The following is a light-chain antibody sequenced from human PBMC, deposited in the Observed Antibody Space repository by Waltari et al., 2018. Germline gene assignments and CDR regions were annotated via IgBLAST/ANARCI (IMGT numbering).Light chain of an antibody. CDR2: WAS. V-gene: IGKV4-1*01. J-gene: IGKJ1*01. Sequence: DIVMIQSPDSLAVSLGERATINCRSSQSVLFRSDNKNYLAWYQQKPGQPPKLLIYWASTRESGVPDRFSGSGSGTDFTLTISSLQAEDVAVYYCQQYYSTPLLFGQGTKVEIK. CDR1: QSVLFRSDNKNY. CDR3: QQYYSTPLL.